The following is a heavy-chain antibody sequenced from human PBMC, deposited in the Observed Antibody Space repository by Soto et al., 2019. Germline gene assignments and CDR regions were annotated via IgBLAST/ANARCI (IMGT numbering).Heavy chain of an antibody. J-gene: IGHJ4*02. D-gene: IGHD3-16*02. CDR1: GGSISSYY. V-gene: IGHV4-59*01. Sequence: SETLSLTCTVSGGSISSYYWSWIRQPPGKGLEWIGYIYYSGSTNYNPSLKSRVTISVDTSKNQFSLKLSSVTAADTAVYYCARATSLYIWGSYRRGGFDYWGQGTLVTVSS. CDR2: IYYSGST. CDR3: ARATSLYIWGSYRRGGFDY.